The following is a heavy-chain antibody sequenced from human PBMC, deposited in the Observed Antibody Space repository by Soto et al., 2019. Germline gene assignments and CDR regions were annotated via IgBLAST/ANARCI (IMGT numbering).Heavy chain of an antibody. CDR2: ITYDGSNK. Sequence: GGSLRLSCAASGFTFSSYGMHWVRQAPGKGLEWVAVITYDGSNKYYADSVKGRFTISRDNSKNTLYLQMNILRAEDTAVYYCAKDLTDAIGGYYYYMDVWGKGTTVTVSS. D-gene: IGHD2-2*01. J-gene: IGHJ6*03. V-gene: IGHV3-30*18. CDR1: GFTFSSYG. CDR3: AKDLTDAIGGYYYYMDV.